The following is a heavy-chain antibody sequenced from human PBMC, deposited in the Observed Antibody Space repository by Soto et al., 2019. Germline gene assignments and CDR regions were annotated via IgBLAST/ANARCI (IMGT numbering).Heavy chain of an antibody. V-gene: IGHV3-30*18. CDR3: AKDRAFTMINWFDP. J-gene: IGHJ5*02. D-gene: IGHD3-22*01. Sequence: ESGGGVVQPGRSLRLSCAASGFTFSSYGMHWVRQAPGKELEWVAVISYDGSNKYYADSVKGRFTISRDNSKNTLYLQMNSLRAEDTAVYYCAKDRAFTMINWFDPWGQGTLVTVSS. CDR1: GFTFSSYG. CDR2: ISYDGSNK.